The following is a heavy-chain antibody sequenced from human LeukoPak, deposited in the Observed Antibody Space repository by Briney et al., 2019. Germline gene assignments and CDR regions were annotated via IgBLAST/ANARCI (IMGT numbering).Heavy chain of an antibody. CDR1: GGSISSSSYY. V-gene: IGHV4-39*01. Sequence: SETLSLTCTVSGGSISSSSYYWGWLRQPPGQGLEWIGSIYYSGSTYYNPSLKSRVTISVDTSKNQFSLKLSSVTAADTAVYYCATRTYSGSYHGYYYGMDVWGQGTTVTVSS. D-gene: IGHD1-26*01. J-gene: IGHJ6*02. CDR3: ATRTYSGSYHGYYYGMDV. CDR2: IYYSGST.